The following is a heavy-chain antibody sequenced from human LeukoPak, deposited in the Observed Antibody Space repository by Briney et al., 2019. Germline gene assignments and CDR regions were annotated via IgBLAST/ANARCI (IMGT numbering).Heavy chain of an antibody. D-gene: IGHD3-10*01. CDR1: GYTFTSYG. CDR3: ASPADDYYGSATAFDY. CDR2: ISVYNGNT. J-gene: IGHJ4*02. V-gene: IGHV1-18*01. Sequence: ASVKVSCKASGYTFTSYGISWVRQAPGQGLEWMGWISVYNGNTNYAQKFQGRVTMTTDTSTSTAYMELRSLGSDDTAVYYCASPADDYYGSATAFDYWGQGTLVTVSS.